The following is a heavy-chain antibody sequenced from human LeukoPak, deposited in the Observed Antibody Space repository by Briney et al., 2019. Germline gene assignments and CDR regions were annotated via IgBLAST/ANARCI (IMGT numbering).Heavy chain of an antibody. Sequence: GGSLRLSRAASGFTFSNYWMHWVRQTPGKGLVWVSHINSYGSITSYADSVKGRFTISRDNAKNTLFLQMNSLRAEDTAVYYCVRGNYFDYWGHGTLVTVSS. CDR2: INSYGSIT. CDR1: GFTFSNYW. CDR3: VRGNYFDY. J-gene: IGHJ4*01. V-gene: IGHV3-74*01.